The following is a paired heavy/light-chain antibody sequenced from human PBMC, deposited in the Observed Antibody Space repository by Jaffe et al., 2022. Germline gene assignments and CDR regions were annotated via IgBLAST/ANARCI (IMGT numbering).Heavy chain of an antibody. D-gene: IGHD4-17*01. Sequence: EVQLVESGGGLVKPGGSLRLSCAASGFTFSSYSMNWVRQAPGKGLEWVSSISSSSSYIYYADSVKGRFTISRDNAKNSLYLQMNSLRAEDTAVYYCARDREAPTRGGDYVPLGIPDAFDIWGQGTMVTVSS. CDR2: ISSSSSYI. CDR3: ARDREAPTRGGDYVPLGIPDAFDI. V-gene: IGHV3-21*01. CDR1: GFTFSSYS. J-gene: IGHJ3*02.
Light chain of an antibody. CDR3: QQYNSYSPIT. J-gene: IGKJ5*01. Sequence: DIQMTQSPSTLSASVGDRVTITCRASQSISSWLAWYQQKPGKAPKLLIYKASSLESGVPSRFSGSGSGTEFTLTISSLQPDDFATYYCQQYNSYSPITFGQGTRLEIK. CDR1: QSISSW. CDR2: KAS. V-gene: IGKV1-5*03.